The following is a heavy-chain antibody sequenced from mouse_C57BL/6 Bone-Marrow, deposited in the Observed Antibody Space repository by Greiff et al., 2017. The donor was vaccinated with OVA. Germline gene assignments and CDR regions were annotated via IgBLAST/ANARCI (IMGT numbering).Heavy chain of an antibody. J-gene: IGHJ2*01. V-gene: IGHV1-76*01. CDR3: ARQTSFDY. CDR1: GYTFTDYY. CDR2: IYPGSGNT. Sequence: VQGVESGAELVRPGASVKLSCKASGYTFTDYYINWVKQRPGQGLEWIARIYPGSGNTYYNEKFKGKATLTAEKSSSTAYMQLSSLTSEDSAVYFCARQTSFDYWGQGTTLTVSS.